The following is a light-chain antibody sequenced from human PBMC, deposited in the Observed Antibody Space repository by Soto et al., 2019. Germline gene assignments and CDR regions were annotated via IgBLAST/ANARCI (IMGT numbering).Light chain of an antibody. J-gene: IGKJ1*01. CDR3: QQLNSYPRT. CDR1: QSISSW. Sequence: DIQMTQSPSTLSASVGDRVTITCRASQSISSWLAWYQQKPGKAPKLLIYAASTLQGGVPSRFSGSGSGTDFTLTISSLQPEDFAVYYCQQLNSYPRTFGQGTKVDI. CDR2: AAS. V-gene: IGKV1-5*01.